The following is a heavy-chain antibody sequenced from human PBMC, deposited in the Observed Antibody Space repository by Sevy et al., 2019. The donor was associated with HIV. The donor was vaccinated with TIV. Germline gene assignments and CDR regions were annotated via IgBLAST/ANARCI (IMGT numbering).Heavy chain of an antibody. D-gene: IGHD3-22*01. V-gene: IGHV3-23*01. CDR2: ISGSGGST. Sequence: GGCLRLSCAASGFTFSSYAMSWVRQAPGKGLEWVSAISGSGGSTYYADSVKGRFTISRDNSKNTLYLQMNSLRAEDTAVYYCMTKRGDSSGYYLPDPFDYWGQGTLVTVSS. J-gene: IGHJ4*02. CDR3: MTKRGDSSGYYLPDPFDY. CDR1: GFTFSSYA.